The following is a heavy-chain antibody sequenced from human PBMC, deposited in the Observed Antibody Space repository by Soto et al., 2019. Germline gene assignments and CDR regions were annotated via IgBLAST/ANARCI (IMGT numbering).Heavy chain of an antibody. CDR3: ATSNCPLY. V-gene: IGHV3-7*05. Sequence: EVQLVESGGGLVQPGGSLRLSCAASGLTLSGYWMNWVRQAPGRGLEWVANIKYDGSQKYYVDSVKRRFTISRDNAKNSLYLQMNSLTVEDTAVYYCATSNCPLYWGQGTLVTVSS. D-gene: IGHD2-15*01. CDR1: GLTLSGYW. CDR2: IKYDGSQK. J-gene: IGHJ4*02.